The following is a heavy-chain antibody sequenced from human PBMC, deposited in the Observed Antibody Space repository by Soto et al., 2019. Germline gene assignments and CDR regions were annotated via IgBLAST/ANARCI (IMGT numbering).Heavy chain of an antibody. CDR2: INHSGST. J-gene: IGHJ4*02. Sequence: SETLSLTWAVYGGSSSGYYWSWIRQPPGKGLEWIGEINHSGSTNYNPSLKSRVTISVDTSKNQFSLKLSSVTAADTAVYYCARRGTTYDYIWGSYRYNGTFGYWGQGTLVTVSS. D-gene: IGHD3-16*02. CDR3: ARRGTTYDYIWGSYRYNGTFGY. CDR1: GGSSSGYY. V-gene: IGHV4-34*01.